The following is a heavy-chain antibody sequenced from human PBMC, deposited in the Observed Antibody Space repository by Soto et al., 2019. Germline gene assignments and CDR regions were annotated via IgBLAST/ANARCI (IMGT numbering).Heavy chain of an antibody. J-gene: IGHJ6*02. CDR3: ATDTYFDFWGGYYYYYGLDV. CDR1: GFTFSTYG. D-gene: IGHD3-3*01. Sequence: GGSLRLSCAASGFTFSTYGMHWVRQAPGKGLEWVAVISYDGSNKHYADSVKGRFTSSRDNSKNTLYLQMNSLRAEDTAVFYCATDTYFDFWGGYYYYYGLDVWGQGTTVTVSS. CDR2: ISYDGSNK. V-gene: IGHV3-30*03.